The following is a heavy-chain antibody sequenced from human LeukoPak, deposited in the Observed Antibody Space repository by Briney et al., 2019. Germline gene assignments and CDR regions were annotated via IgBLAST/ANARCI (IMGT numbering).Heavy chain of an antibody. V-gene: IGHV4-34*01. CDR3: ARGDFWSGYYTSGPYFDY. D-gene: IGHD3-3*01. CDR1: GGSFSGYY. CDR2: INRSGST. J-gene: IGHJ4*02. Sequence: SETLSLTCAVYGGSFSGYYWSWIRQPPGKGLEWIGEINRSGSTNYNPSLKSRVTISVDTSKNQFSLKLSSVTAADTAVYYCARGDFWSGYYTSGPYFDYWGQGTLVTVSS.